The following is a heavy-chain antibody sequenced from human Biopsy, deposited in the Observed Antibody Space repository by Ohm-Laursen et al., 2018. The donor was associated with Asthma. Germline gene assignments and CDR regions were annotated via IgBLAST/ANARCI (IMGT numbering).Heavy chain of an antibody. CDR2: ISFDGSNK. CDR3: AKDVFPGWELRRGPDY. Sequence: SLKLSCTATGFTFSNYGMHWVRQAPGKGLDWVAVISFDGSNKNYTDSVKGRFTISRDNSRNTLHLQMNSLRAEDTAVYYCAKDVFPGWELRRGPDYWGQGTLVTVSS. D-gene: IGHD1-26*01. V-gene: IGHV3-30*18. CDR1: GFTFSNYG. J-gene: IGHJ4*02.